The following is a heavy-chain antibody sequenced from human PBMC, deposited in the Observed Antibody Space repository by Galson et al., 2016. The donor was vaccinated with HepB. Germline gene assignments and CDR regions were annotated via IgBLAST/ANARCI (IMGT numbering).Heavy chain of an antibody. CDR1: GFTFSFAW. V-gene: IGHV3-15*01. Sequence: SLRLSCAASGFTFSFAWMSWVRQAPGKGLEWVGRIKSKTDGGTTDYAAPVKGRFTISRDIAENSLYLQMDSLRAEDTAVYYCARDFGEYYVSRGQPKYYSYGMDVWGQGTTVTVSS. D-gene: IGHD3-10*01. J-gene: IGHJ6*02. CDR2: IKSKTDGGTT. CDR3: ARDFGEYYVSRGQPKYYSYGMDV.